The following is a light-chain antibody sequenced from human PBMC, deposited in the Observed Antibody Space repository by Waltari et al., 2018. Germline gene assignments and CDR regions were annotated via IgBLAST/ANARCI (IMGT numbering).Light chain of an antibody. V-gene: IGLV2-14*03. Sequence: QSALTQTASVSGSPGQSLTIASTGPSSDVGGYDYVSWYQQHPGKAPKLILYDVSNRPLEVSHRFSGSKSGNTASLTISGLQADDEAEYYCGSYTSSTTLAFGTGTKVTVL. CDR3: GSYTSSTTLA. CDR2: DVS. CDR1: SSDVGGYDY. J-gene: IGLJ1*01.